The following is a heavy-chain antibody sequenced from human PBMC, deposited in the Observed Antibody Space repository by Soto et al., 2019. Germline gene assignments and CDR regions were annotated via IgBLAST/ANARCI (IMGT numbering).Heavy chain of an antibody. CDR1: GGTFSSYT. CDR2: IIPILGIA. CDR3: ARGYYYGSGRYLNY. J-gene: IGHJ4*02. Sequence: QVQLVQSGAEVKKPGSSVKVSCKASGGTFSSYTISWVRQAPGQCLEWMGRIIPILGIANYAQKFQGRVTITADKSTSTAYMELSSLRSEDTAVYYCARGYYYGSGRYLNYWGQGTLVTVSS. V-gene: IGHV1-69*02. D-gene: IGHD3-10*01.